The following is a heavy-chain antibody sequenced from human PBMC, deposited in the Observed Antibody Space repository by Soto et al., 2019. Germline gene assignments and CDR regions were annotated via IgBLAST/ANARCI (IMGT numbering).Heavy chain of an antibody. J-gene: IGHJ6*03. CDR3: ARESTVVVPAAITHYYYYYMDV. CDR2: INSDGSST. V-gene: IGHV3-74*01. CDR1: GFTFSSYW. Sequence: EVQLVESGGGLVQPGGSLRLSCAASGFTFSSYWMHWVRQAPGKGLVWVSRINSDGSSTSYADSVKGRFTISRDNAKNTLYLQMNSLRAEDTAVYYCARESTVVVPAAITHYYYYYMDVWGKGTTVTVSS. D-gene: IGHD2-2*01.